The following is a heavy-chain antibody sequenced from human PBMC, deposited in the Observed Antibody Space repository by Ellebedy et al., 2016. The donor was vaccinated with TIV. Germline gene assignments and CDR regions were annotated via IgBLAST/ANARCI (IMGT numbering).Heavy chain of an antibody. Sequence: GGSLRLXXAASGFTFSSYGMHWVRQAPGKGLEWVAVISYDGSNKYYADSVKGRFTISRDNSKNTLYLQMNSLRAEDTAVYYCAKPSTASIAAPAGFDYWGQGTLVTVSS. J-gene: IGHJ4*02. CDR1: GFTFSSYG. V-gene: IGHV3-30*18. CDR3: AKPSTASIAAPAGFDY. D-gene: IGHD6-6*01. CDR2: ISYDGSNK.